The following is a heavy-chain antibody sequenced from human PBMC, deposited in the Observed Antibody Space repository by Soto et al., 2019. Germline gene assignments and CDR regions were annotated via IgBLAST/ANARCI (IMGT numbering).Heavy chain of an antibody. Sequence: SVKVSCKASGGTFSSYAISWVRQAPGQGLEWMGGIIPIFGAANYAQKFQGRVTMTADTSTSTAYMELSSLRSEDTAVYYCARVGSSRYYLDYWGQGTLVTVSS. D-gene: IGHD3-22*01. J-gene: IGHJ4*02. CDR2: IIPIFGAA. CDR3: ARVGSSRYYLDY. V-gene: IGHV1-69*06. CDR1: GGTFSSYA.